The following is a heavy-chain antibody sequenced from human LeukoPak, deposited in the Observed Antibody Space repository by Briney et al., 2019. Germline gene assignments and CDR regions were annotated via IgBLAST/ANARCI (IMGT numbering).Heavy chain of an antibody. Sequence: GGSLRLSCAASGFTFSSYWMYWVRQAPGKGLEWVANIKQDGSEKYYVDSVKGRFTISRDNAKNSLYLQMNSLRVEDTAVYYCARHGSQGAADPLDYWGQGTLVTVSS. V-gene: IGHV3-7*01. CDR3: ARHGSQGAADPLDY. J-gene: IGHJ4*02. D-gene: IGHD6-13*01. CDR2: IKQDGSEK. CDR1: GFTFSSYW.